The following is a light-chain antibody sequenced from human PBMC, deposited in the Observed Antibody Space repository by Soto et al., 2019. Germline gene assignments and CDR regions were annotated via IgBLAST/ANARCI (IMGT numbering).Light chain of an antibody. V-gene: IGLV2-23*01. CDR3: CSYAGRSTLV. CDR1: SSDVGSYNL. CDR2: EGS. Sequence: QSALTQPASVSGSPGQSITISCTGSSSDVGSYNLVSWHQQYPGKAPKLMIYEGSKRPSGVSNRFSGSKSGNTASLTISGLQAEDEADNYCCSYAGRSTLVFGGGTKVTGL. J-gene: IGLJ3*02.